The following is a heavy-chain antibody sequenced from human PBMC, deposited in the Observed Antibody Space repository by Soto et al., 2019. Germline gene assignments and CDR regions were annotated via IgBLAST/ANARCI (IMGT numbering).Heavy chain of an antibody. D-gene: IGHD5-18*01. CDR1: GGTFSSYA. CDR2: IIPIFGTA. Sequence: SVKVSCKASGGTFSSYAMSWVRQAPGQGLEWMGGIIPIFGTANYAQKFQGRVTITADKSTSTAYMELSSLRSEDTAVYYCARDPVRGYSYGFYGMDVWGQGTTVTVSS. J-gene: IGHJ6*02. V-gene: IGHV1-69*06. CDR3: ARDPVRGYSYGFYGMDV.